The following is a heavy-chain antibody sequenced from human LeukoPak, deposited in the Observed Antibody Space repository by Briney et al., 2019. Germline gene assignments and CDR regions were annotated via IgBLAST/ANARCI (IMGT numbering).Heavy chain of an antibody. V-gene: IGHV4-59*01. Sequence: PSETLSLTCTVSGGSISRYYWSWIRQPPGKGLEWIGYKDYSGSTNYNRSLKSRVTISVDTSKNQFSLKLSSVTAADTAVYYCARGQKYRNGYTVTELGSGYFDYWGQGTLVTVSS. J-gene: IGHJ4*02. D-gene: IGHD5-18*01. CDR1: GGSISRYY. CDR2: KDYSGST. CDR3: ARGQKYRNGYTVTELGSGYFDY.